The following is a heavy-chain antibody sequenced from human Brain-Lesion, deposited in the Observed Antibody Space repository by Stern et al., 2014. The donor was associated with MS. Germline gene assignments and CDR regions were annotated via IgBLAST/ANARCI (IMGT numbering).Heavy chain of an antibody. CDR1: GYTLTELS. V-gene: IGHV1-24*01. Sequence: QMQLVQSGAEVKKPGASVKVSCKVSGYTLTELSMHWMRQAPRKGLEWMGGFDPEDGETIYAQKFQGRVTMTEDTSTDTAYMELSSLRSEDTAVYYCATLSPGAGGNYYRHFDYWGQGTLVTVSS. J-gene: IGHJ4*02. D-gene: IGHD1-26*01. CDR2: FDPEDGET. CDR3: ATLSPGAGGNYYRHFDY.